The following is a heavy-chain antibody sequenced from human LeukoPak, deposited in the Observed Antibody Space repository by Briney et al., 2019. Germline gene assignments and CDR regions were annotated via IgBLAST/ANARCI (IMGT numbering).Heavy chain of an antibody. CDR3: ASHIRWVITMIVD. J-gene: IGHJ4*02. CDR2: IYYSGST. CDR1: GGSISSSSYY. D-gene: IGHD3-22*01. V-gene: IGHV4-39*01. Sequence: SETLSLTCTVSGGSISSSSYYWGWIRQPPGKGLEWIGSIYYSGSTYYNPSLKSRVTISVDTSKNQFSLKLSSVTAADTAVYYCASHIRWVITMIVDWGQGTLVTVSS.